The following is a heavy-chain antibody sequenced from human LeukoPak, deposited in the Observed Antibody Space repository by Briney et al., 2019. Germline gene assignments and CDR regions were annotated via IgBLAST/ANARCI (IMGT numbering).Heavy chain of an antibody. CDR2: VDHTGST. CDR3: ARDTRTRGPGVPADTTYYYYYYMDV. D-gene: IGHD2-2*01. CDR1: DDSITMYY. J-gene: IGHJ6*03. V-gene: IGHV4-4*08. Sequence: SETLSLTCSVSDDSITMYYWTWIRQSPGKGLEWIGYVDHTGSTNFNPSLNGRVSISRDTSKNLFSLRLRSVTAADTAVYYCARDTRTRGPGVPADTTYYYYYYMDVWGKGTTVTISS.